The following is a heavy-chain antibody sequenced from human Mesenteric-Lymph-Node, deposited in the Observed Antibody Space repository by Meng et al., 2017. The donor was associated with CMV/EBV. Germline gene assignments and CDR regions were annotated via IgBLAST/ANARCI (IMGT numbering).Heavy chain of an antibody. CDR1: GVARSSSNW. CDR3: ARGGSYSSGTYPFDY. CDR2: MYHSGST. J-gene: IGHJ4*02. D-gene: IGHD3-10*01. V-gene: IGHV4-4*02. Sequence: SGVARSSSNWWNWERQPHGKGLEWMGEMYHSGSTNYNPALKRRVTISADRPKNEFSLKLTSVTAADTAVYYCARGGSYSSGTYPFDYWGQGILVTVSS.